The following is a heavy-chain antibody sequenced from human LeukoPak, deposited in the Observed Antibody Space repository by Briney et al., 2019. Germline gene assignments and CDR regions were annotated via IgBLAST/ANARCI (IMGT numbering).Heavy chain of an antibody. Sequence: GGSLRLSCAASGFTFSNYWMHYVRHTPGKGLVWVSHISPDGSSIAYADSVKGRFTISRDNARNTLYLQMDSLRADDTAVYYCTRWTISAWYYDSWGQGTLVTVSS. D-gene: IGHD6-19*01. CDR3: TRWTISAWYYDS. V-gene: IGHV3-74*01. J-gene: IGHJ5*01. CDR2: ISPDGSSI. CDR1: GFTFSNYW.